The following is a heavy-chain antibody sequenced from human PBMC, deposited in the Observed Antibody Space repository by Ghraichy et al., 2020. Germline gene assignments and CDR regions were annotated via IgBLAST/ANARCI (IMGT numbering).Heavy chain of an antibody. CDR1: GGSISSSSYY. CDR3: AREAEGVPAAKGDDY. D-gene: IGHD2-2*01. Sequence: SETLSLTCTVSGGSISSSSYYWGWIRQPPGKGLEWIGSIYYSGSTYYNPSLKSRVTISVDTSKNQFSLKLSSVTAADTAVYYCAREAEGVPAAKGDDYWGQGTLVTVSS. CDR2: IYYSGST. V-gene: IGHV4-39*02. J-gene: IGHJ4*02.